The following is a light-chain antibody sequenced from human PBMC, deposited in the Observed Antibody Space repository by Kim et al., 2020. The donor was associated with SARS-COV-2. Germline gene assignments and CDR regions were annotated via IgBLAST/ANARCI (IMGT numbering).Light chain of an antibody. V-gene: IGLV3-1*01. Sequence: SYDLTQPPSVSVSPGQTASITCSGEKLGDTYACWYQQKPGQSPVLVIYQDNKRPSGIHERFSGSNSGNTATLTISGTQGMDEADYYCQAWDSTTVVLGGG. CDR1: KLGDTY. CDR2: QDN. J-gene: IGLJ2*01. CDR3: QAWDSTTVV.